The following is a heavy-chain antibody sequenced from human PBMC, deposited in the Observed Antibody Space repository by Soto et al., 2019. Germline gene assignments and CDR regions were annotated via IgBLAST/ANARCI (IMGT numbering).Heavy chain of an antibody. Sequence: PSETLSLTCTVSGGSISSYYWSWIRQPPGKGLEWIGYIYYSGSTNYNPSLKSRVTISVDTAYMELSSLRSEDTAVYYCATDRGIAAAGTHQYYYYYGMDVWGQGTTVTVSS. CDR2: IYYSGST. CDR1: GGSISSYY. CDR3: ATDRGIAAAGTHQYYYYYGMDV. J-gene: IGHJ6*02. D-gene: IGHD6-13*01. V-gene: IGHV4-59*01.